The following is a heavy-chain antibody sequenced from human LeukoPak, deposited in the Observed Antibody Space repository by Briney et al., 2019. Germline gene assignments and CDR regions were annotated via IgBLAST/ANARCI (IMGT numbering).Heavy chain of an antibody. CDR1: GGTCSSYA. CDR2: IIPILGIA. V-gene: IGHV1-69*04. D-gene: IGHD1-1*01. Sequence: GASVKVSCKASGGTCSSYAISWVRQAPGQGLEWMERIIPILGIANYAQKFQGRVTITADKSTSTAYMELSSLRSEDTAVYYCARDVAERGYFDYWGQGTLVTVSS. CDR3: ARDVAERGYFDY. J-gene: IGHJ4*02.